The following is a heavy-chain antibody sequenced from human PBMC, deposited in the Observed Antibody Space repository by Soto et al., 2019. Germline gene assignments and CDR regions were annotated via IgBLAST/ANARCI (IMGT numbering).Heavy chain of an antibody. CDR3: ARGRGWRWFDP. D-gene: IGHD2-15*01. J-gene: IGHJ5*02. V-gene: IGHV4-34*01. Sequence: QVQLQQWGAGLLKPSETLSLTCAVYGGSFSGYYWSWIRQPPGKGLEWIGEINHSGSTNYNPSLRSRVTISVDTSKNQFSLKLGSVTAADTAVYYCARGRGWRWFDPWGQGTLVTVSS. CDR1: GGSFSGYY. CDR2: INHSGST.